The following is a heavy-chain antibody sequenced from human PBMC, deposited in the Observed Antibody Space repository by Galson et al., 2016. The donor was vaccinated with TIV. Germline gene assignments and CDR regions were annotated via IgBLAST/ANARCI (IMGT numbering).Heavy chain of an antibody. J-gene: IGHJ5*02. CDR1: GYIFISYW. CDR3: ARGRPAYYRDHNWFDP. V-gene: IGHV5-51*01. Sequence: QSGAEVKRPGESLRISCKTSGYIFISYWIAWVRQMPGKGLEWMGAICPGDSDIRYSPSFQGQVTISADRSINTAYLQWSSLKTSDTAMYYCARGRPAYYRDHNWFDPWGQGTLVTVSS. D-gene: IGHD3-22*01. CDR2: ICPGDSDI.